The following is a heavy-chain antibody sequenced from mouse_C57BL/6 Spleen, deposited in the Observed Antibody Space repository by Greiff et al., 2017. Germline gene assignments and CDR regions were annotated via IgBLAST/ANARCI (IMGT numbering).Heavy chain of an antibody. J-gene: IGHJ4*01. D-gene: IGHD2-1*01. Sequence: VQLKESGGDLVKPGGSLKLSCAASGFTFSSYGMSWVRQTPDKRLEWVATISSGGSYTYYPDSVKGRFTISRDNAKNTLYLQMSSLKSEDTAMYYCASHDGKSAMDYWGQGTSVTVSS. CDR2: ISSGGSYT. CDR1: GFTFSSYG. CDR3: ASHDGKSAMDY. V-gene: IGHV5-6*01.